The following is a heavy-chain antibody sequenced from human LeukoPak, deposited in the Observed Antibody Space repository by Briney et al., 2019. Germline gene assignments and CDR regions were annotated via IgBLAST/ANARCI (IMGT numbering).Heavy chain of an antibody. CDR2: IQGDGSNT. D-gene: IGHD6-13*01. Sequence: PGGSLRLSCEASGFTFSKNWMHWVRQAPGKGLVWVSRIQGDGSNTNYADSVKGRFSISRDNAKNTVYLQMNSLRAEDTGIYYCARGTSAGGPISPFDFWGQGTVVTVSS. CDR3: ARGTSAGGPISPFDF. V-gene: IGHV3-74*01. J-gene: IGHJ4*02. CDR1: GFTFSKNW.